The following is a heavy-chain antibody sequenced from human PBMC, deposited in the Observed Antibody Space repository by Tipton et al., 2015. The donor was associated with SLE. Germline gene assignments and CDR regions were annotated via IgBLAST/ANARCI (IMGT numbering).Heavy chain of an antibody. CDR1: GGSFSGYY. Sequence: TPSLTCAVHGGSFSGYYWTWIRQSPSGLEWIGYISYGGGTNYNPSLKSRVAISVDKSENHFSLKLMSVTAADTAVYYCARWHGSGSFFDSWGQGTLVTVSS. D-gene: IGHD3-10*01. V-gene: IGHV4-59*12. J-gene: IGHJ4*02. CDR2: ISYGGGT. CDR3: ARWHGSGSFFDS.